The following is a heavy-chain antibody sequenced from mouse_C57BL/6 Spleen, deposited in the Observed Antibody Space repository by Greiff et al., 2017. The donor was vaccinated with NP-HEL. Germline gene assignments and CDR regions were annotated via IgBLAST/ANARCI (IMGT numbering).Heavy chain of an antibody. V-gene: IGHV1-66*01. CDR2: IYPGSGNT. D-gene: IGHD2-2*01. J-gene: IGHJ2*01. CDR3: ARYGYYVDY. Sequence: VQLQQSGPELVKPGASVKISCKASGYSFTSYYIHWVKQRPGQGLEWIGWIYPGSGNTKYNEKFKGKATLTADTYSSTAYMQLSSLTSEDSSVYYCARYGYYVDYWGQGTTLTVSS. CDR1: GYSFTSYY.